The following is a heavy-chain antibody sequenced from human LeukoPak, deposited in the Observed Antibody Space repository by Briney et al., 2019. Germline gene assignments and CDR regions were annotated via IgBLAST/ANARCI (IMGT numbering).Heavy chain of an antibody. CDR2: INPNSGGT. Sequence: ASVKVSCKASGYTFTGYYMHWVRQAPGQGLEWMGWINPNSGGTNYAQKFQGRVTMTRDTSISTAYMERSRLRSDDTAVYYCASGYYYDSSGNGDYWGQGTLVTVSS. V-gene: IGHV1-2*02. CDR1: GYTFTGYY. CDR3: ASGYYYDSSGNGDY. D-gene: IGHD3-22*01. J-gene: IGHJ4*02.